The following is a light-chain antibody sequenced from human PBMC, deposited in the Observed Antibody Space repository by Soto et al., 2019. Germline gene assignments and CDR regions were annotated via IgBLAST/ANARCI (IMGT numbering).Light chain of an antibody. J-gene: IGLJ1*01. Sequence: QSVLTQPPSVSGAPGQRVTISCTGSSSNIGANYDVHWYQQRPGTAPKLLIFGNSNRPSGVPDRFSGSKSGTSASLAITGLQAEDQGDYYCQSYDSTLSARYVFGTGTKLPVL. CDR3: QSYDSTLSARYV. CDR2: GNS. CDR1: SSNIGANYD. V-gene: IGLV1-40*01.